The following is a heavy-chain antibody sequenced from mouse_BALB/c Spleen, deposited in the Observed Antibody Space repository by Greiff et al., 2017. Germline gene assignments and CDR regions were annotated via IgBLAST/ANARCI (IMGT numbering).Heavy chain of an antibody. CDR3: ARTENYYGSSEDY. V-gene: IGHV1-14*01. Sequence: EVQLQQSGPELVKPGASVKMSCKASGYTFTSYVMHWVKQKPGQGLEWIGYINPYNDGTKYNEKFKGKATLTSDKSSSTAYMELSSLTSEDSAVYYCARTENYYGSSEDYWGQGTTLTVSS. CDR1: GYTFTSYV. D-gene: IGHD1-1*01. CDR2: INPYNDGT. J-gene: IGHJ2*01.